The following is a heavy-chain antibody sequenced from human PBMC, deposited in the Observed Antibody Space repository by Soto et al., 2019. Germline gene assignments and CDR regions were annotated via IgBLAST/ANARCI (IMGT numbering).Heavy chain of an antibody. V-gene: IGHV3-23*01. CDR3: AKEDIMITFGGVIANGIDY. J-gene: IGHJ4*02. D-gene: IGHD3-16*02. CDR2: ISGSGGST. CDR1: GFTFSSYA. Sequence: EVQLLESGGGLVQPGGSLRLSCAASGFTFSSYAMSWVRQAPGKGLEWVSAISGSGGSTYYADSVKGRFTISRDNSKNTQYLQMNSLRAEDTAVYYCAKEDIMITFGGVIANGIDYWGQGTLVTVSS.